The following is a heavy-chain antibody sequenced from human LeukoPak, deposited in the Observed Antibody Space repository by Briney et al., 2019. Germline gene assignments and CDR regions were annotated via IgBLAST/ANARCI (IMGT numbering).Heavy chain of an antibody. V-gene: IGHV4-39*07. Sequence: SETLSLTCTVSGFSVTTDSYCWGWIRQPPGKGLEWIGEINHSGSTNYNPSLKSRVTISVDTSKNQFSLKLSSVTAADTAVYYCARGLSAIVYWGQGTLVTVSS. D-gene: IGHD2-15*01. CDR3: ARGLSAIVY. J-gene: IGHJ4*02. CDR1: GFSVTTDSYC. CDR2: INHSGST.